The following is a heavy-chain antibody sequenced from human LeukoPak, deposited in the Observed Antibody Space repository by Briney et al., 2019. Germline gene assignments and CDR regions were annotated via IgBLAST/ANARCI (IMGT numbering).Heavy chain of an antibody. J-gene: IGHJ6*04. CDR3: ARDTNDYGDYRFQIHGMDV. D-gene: IGHD4-17*01. Sequence: SETLSLTCTVSGGSISSYYWSWIRQPPGKGLEWIGYIYYSGSTNYNPSLKSRVTISVDTSKNQFSLKLSSVTAADTAVYYCARDTNDYGDYRFQIHGMDVWGKGTTVTVSS. CDR2: IYYSGST. CDR1: GGSISSYY. V-gene: IGHV4-59*01.